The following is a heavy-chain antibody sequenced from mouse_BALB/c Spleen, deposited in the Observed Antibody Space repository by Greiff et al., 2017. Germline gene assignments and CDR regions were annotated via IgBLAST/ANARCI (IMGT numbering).Heavy chain of an antibody. CDR3: TRRLLDWYFDV. V-gene: IGHV6-6*02. Sequence: EVKLVESGGGLVQPGGSMKLSCVASGFTFSNYWMNWVRQSPEKGLEWVAEIRLKSNNYATHYAESVKGRFTISRDDSKSSVYLQMNNLRAEDTGIYYCTRRLLDWYFDVWGAGTTVTVSS. CDR1: GFTFSNYW. D-gene: IGHD2-3*01. J-gene: IGHJ1*01. CDR2: IRLKSNNYAT.